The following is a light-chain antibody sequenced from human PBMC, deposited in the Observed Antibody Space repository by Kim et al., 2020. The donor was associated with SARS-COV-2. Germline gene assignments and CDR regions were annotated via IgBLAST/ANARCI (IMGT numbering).Light chain of an antibody. CDR2: YDS. CDR1: NIGSKS. CDR3: QLWDSSSDHAV. Sequence: SYELTQPPSVSVAPGKTARITCGGNNIGSKSVLWYQQKPGQAPVLVIYYDSDRPSGIPERFSGSNSGNTATLTISRVEAGDEADYYCQLWDSSSDHAVFGGGTQLTVL. V-gene: IGLV3-21*04. J-gene: IGLJ7*01.